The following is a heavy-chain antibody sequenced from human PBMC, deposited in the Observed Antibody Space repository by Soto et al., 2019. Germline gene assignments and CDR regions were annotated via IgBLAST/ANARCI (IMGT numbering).Heavy chain of an antibody. CDR3: AADPYHCNGADCYSIDLPCGSYISMYV. D-gene: IGHD2-15*01. CDR2: IVVGSGNT. J-gene: IGHJ6*02. CDR1: GFTFSNSA. Sequence: SVKVSCKASGFTFSNSAVQWVRRARGQRLEWLGWIVVGSGNTNYAQKFQGRVTISRDMSKSTAYMDLGSLRSEDTGVYYCAADPYHCNGADCYSIDLPCGSYISMYVWGQGTSVTVSS. V-gene: IGHV1-58*01.